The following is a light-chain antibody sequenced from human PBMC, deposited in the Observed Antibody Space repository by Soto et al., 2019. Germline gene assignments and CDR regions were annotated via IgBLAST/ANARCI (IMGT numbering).Light chain of an antibody. J-gene: IGLJ1*01. CDR3: SSSTSRSTYV. V-gene: IGLV2-14*03. CDR2: DVS. CDR1: SSDVGGYNY. Sequence: QSVLTQPASVSGSPGQSSTIFCTGTSSDVGGYNYVSWYQQHPGKAPKLMIYDVSNRPSGVSNRFSGSKSGNTASLTISGLQAEDEADYYCSSSTSRSTYVFGSGTKVTVL.